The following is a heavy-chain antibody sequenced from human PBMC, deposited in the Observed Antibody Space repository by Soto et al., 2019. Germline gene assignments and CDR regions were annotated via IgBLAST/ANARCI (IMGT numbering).Heavy chain of an antibody. CDR2: ISWDGGIT. D-gene: IGHD3-9*01. CDR1: GFTFNAYT. CDR3: AKDSYDILTGQKRYFDS. V-gene: IGHV3-43*01. J-gene: IGHJ4*02. Sequence: GSLRLSCAASGFTFNAYTMHWVRQAPGKGLEWVSLISWDGGITYYGDSVKGRFTVSRDNSDNSLYLQMTSLRSDDTAFYYCAKDSYDILTGQKRYFDSWGQGTLVTVSS.